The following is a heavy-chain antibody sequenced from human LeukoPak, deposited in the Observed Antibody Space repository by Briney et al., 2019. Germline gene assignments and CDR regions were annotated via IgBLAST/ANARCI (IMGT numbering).Heavy chain of an antibody. CDR3: ARPYDILTGYLYFDY. Sequence: GESLQISCKGSGYSFTSYWIGWVRQMPGKGLEWMGIIYPGDSETRYSPSFQGQVTISADKSISTAYLQWSSLKASDTAMYYCARPYDILTGYLYFDYWGQGTLVTVSS. J-gene: IGHJ4*02. CDR1: GYSFTSYW. V-gene: IGHV5-51*01. D-gene: IGHD3-9*01. CDR2: IYPGDSET.